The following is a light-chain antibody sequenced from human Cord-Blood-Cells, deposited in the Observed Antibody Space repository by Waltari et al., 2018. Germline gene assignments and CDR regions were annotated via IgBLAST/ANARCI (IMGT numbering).Light chain of an antibody. CDR2: GNS. CDR3: QSYDSSLSV. V-gene: IGLV1-40*01. Sequence: QSVLTQPPSVSGXPXXXXXISCXGSXPHIGAXYDLHWYQQLPGTAPKLLIYGNSNRPSGVPDRFSGSKSGTSASLAITGLQAEDEADYYCQSYDSSLSVFGTGTKVTVL. CDR1: XPHIGAXYD. J-gene: IGLJ1*01.